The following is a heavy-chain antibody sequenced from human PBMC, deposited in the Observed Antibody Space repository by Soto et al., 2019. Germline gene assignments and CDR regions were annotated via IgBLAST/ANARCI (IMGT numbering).Heavy chain of an antibody. J-gene: IGHJ4*02. D-gene: IGHD4-17*01. V-gene: IGHV1-69*13. CDR3: ARVSHLSTVTTYYFDY. CDR2: IIPIFGTA. Sequence: ASVKVSCKASGGTFSSYAISWVRQAPGQGLEWMGGIIPIFGTANYAQKFQGRVTITADESTSTAYMELSSLRSEDTAVYYCARVSHLSTVTTYYFDYWGQGTLVTVSS. CDR1: GGTFSSYA.